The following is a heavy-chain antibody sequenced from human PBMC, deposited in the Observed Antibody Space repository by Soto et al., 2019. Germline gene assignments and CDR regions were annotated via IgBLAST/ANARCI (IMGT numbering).Heavy chain of an antibody. V-gene: IGHV3-23*01. Sequence: EVQLLESGGGLVQPGGSLRLSCAASGFTFSSYAMSWVRQAPGKGLEWVSAISGSGGSTYYADSVKGRFTISRDNSKNTLYLQMNSLRAEDTAVVYCAIGVATISYFDYWGQGTLVTVSS. D-gene: IGHD5-12*01. CDR3: AIGVATISYFDY. J-gene: IGHJ4*02. CDR1: GFTFSSYA. CDR2: ISGSGGST.